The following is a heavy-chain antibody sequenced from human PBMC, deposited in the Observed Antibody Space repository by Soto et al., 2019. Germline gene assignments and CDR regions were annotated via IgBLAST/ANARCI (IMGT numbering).Heavy chain of an antibody. Sequence: GGSLRLSCAVSGFTLTNYWMAWVRQAPGKGLEWVANIKPDGSLKSYVASVKSRFTISRDSANNSLYLQMNSLRAEDTAVYYCARDSFSVPPYWGRGTLVTVSS. V-gene: IGHV3-7*01. D-gene: IGHD3-16*02. CDR3: ARDSFSVPPY. J-gene: IGHJ4*02. CDR2: IKPDGSLK. CDR1: GFTLTNYW.